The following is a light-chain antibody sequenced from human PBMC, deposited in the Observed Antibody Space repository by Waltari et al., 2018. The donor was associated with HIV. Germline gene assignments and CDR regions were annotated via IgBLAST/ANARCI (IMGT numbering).Light chain of an antibody. CDR1: QRIGKF. V-gene: IGKV1-39*01. CDR3: QQTYRTPS. CDR2: AAS. J-gene: IGKJ1*01. Sequence: DIPLTQSPSSLAASVGERVTITCRATQRIGKFLNWYQHNPGKAPSLLIFAASSLHSGVPSRFIGSGSGTDFTLTITGLQPEDFATYYCQQTYRTPSFGQGTTVEVK.